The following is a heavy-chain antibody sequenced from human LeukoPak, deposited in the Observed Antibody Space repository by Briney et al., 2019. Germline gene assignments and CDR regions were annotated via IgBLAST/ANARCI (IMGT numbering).Heavy chain of an antibody. V-gene: IGHV1-69*13. Sequence: ASVKVSCKASGGTFSNYTISWVRQAPGQGLEWMGEIIPIFGTANYAQKFQGRVTITADESTSTAYVELSSLRSEDTAVYYCARGATVTTPLGAFWGQGTLVTVSS. CDR1: GGTFSNYT. CDR2: IIPIFGTA. J-gene: IGHJ4*02. CDR3: ARGATVTTPLGAF. D-gene: IGHD4-17*01.